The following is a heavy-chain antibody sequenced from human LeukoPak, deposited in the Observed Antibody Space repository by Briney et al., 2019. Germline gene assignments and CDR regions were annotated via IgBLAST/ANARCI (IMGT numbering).Heavy chain of an antibody. J-gene: IGHJ4*02. V-gene: IGHV3-33*01. Sequence: GGALRLSCAASGFTFSSYGMHWVRQAPGKGLEGVAVVWYDGSNKYYADSVKDRFTISRDNSKNTLYLQMNSLRAEDTAVYYCARDGGYCSSTSCPGGFDYWGQGTLATVSS. D-gene: IGHD2-2*01. CDR3: ARDGGYCSSTSCPGGFDY. CDR1: GFTFSSYG. CDR2: VWYDGSNK.